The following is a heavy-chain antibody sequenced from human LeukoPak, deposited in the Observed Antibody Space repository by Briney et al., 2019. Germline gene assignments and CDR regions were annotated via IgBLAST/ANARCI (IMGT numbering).Heavy chain of an antibody. D-gene: IGHD3-3*01. Sequence: SVKVSCKASGGTFSSYAISWVRQAPGQGLEWMGGIIPIFGTANYAQKFQGRVTITADESTSTAYMELSSLRSEDTAVYYCARVERYYDFWSGYYTRWFDPWGQGTLVTVS. CDR3: ARVERYYDFWSGYYTRWFDP. V-gene: IGHV1-69*13. CDR1: GGTFSSYA. CDR2: IIPIFGTA. J-gene: IGHJ5*02.